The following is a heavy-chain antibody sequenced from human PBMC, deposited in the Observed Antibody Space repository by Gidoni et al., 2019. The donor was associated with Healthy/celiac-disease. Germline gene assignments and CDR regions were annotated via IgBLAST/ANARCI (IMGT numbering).Heavy chain of an antibody. CDR3: ARGRGCSSTSCYSPGRRRNWFDP. D-gene: IGHD2-2*01. Sequence: QVQLVQSGAEVKKPGASVHVSCKASGYTFTRYDIHWVRQATGQGLEWMGWMNRNSGNTGYAQKFKGRSTMTRNTSISTAYMELSSLRSEDTAVYYCARGRGCSSTSCYSPGRRRNWFDPWGQGTLVTVSS. V-gene: IGHV1-8*01. CDR1: GYTFTRYD. J-gene: IGHJ5*02. CDR2: MNRNSGNT.